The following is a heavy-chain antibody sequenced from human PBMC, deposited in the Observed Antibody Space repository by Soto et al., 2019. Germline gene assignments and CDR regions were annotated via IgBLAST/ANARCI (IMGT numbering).Heavy chain of an antibody. CDR1: GRSISNHY. CDR3: AKPWNWNDIYYYGMDV. J-gene: IGHJ6*02. D-gene: IGHD1-1*01. V-gene: IGHV4-59*08. Sequence: PSETLSPTYIVSGRSISNHYWTWIRRPPGKGLEWIGYIYNSGSAKYNPSLKSRVTISVDTSKNQFSLKLSSVTAADTAVYYCAKPWNWNDIYYYGMDVWGQGTTVT. CDR2: IYNSGSA.